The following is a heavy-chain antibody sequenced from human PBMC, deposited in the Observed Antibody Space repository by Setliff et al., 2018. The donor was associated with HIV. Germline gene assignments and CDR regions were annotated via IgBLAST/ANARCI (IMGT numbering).Heavy chain of an antibody. CDR1: GGSFSRSA. Sequence: GASVKVSCKASGGSFSRSAISWVRQAPGQGLEWMGGIIPMFDTANYAERFHGRVTMTADESTSTVYMGLSRLRPEDTAVYYCARDLGGDDSRYWYFDVWGRGTLVTVSS. CDR3: ARDLGGDDSRYWYFDV. V-gene: IGHV1-69*13. CDR2: IIPMFDTA. J-gene: IGHJ2*01. D-gene: IGHD2-21*02.